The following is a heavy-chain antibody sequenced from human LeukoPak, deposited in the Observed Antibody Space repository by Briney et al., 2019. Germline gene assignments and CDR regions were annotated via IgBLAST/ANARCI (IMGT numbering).Heavy chain of an antibody. J-gene: IGHJ4*02. D-gene: IGHD1-14*01. CDR1: GFTFSTYS. CDR2: ISGSSSHI. Sequence: GGSLRLSCAASGFTFSTYSMNWVRQAPGTGLEWVSSISGSSSHIYYADSVKGRFTISRDNAKNSLYLQMNSLRAEDTAVYYCAREVTTGHYYFDYWGQGTLVTVSS. CDR3: AREVTTGHYYFDY. V-gene: IGHV3-21*01.